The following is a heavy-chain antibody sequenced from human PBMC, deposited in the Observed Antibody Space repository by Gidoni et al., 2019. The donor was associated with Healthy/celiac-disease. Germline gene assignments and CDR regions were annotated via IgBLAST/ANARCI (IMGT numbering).Heavy chain of an antibody. CDR1: GCTFSNAW. Sequence: CAASGCTFSNAWMSWVRQAPGKGLEWVGRIKSKTDGGTTDYAAPVKGRFTISRDDSKNTLYLQMNSLNTEDTAVYYCTTGGYSSGGEVYWGQGTLVTVSS. J-gene: IGHJ4*02. CDR2: IKSKTDGGTT. CDR3: TTGGYSSGGEVY. V-gene: IGHV3-15*01. D-gene: IGHD6-19*01.